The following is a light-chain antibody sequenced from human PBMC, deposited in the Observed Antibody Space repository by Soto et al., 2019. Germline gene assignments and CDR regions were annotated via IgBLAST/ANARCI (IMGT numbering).Light chain of an antibody. V-gene: IGKV3-11*01. Sequence: EIVLTQSPATLSLSPGERATLSCRASQSVSSYLAWYQQKPGQAPTLLIYDASNRATGIPARFIGSGACTAFSPTISSLLPDDVAVYYCQQHNNRPPYTFGQGTKLEIK. CDR3: QQHNNRPPYT. CDR2: DAS. CDR1: QSVSSY. J-gene: IGKJ2*01.